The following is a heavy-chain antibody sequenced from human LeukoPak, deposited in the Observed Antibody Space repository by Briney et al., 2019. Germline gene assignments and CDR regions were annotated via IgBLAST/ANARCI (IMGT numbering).Heavy chain of an antibody. Sequence: ASVKVSCRASGYTFTSNGISWVRQAPGQGLEWMGWISAYNGNTNYAQKLQGRVTMTTDTSTSTAYMELRSLRSDDTAVYYCARDGGYDYVWGSYRYEDYWGQGTLVTVSS. V-gene: IGHV1-18*01. D-gene: IGHD3-16*02. CDR1: GYTFTSNG. CDR2: ISAYNGNT. J-gene: IGHJ4*02. CDR3: ARDGGYDYVWGSYRYEDY.